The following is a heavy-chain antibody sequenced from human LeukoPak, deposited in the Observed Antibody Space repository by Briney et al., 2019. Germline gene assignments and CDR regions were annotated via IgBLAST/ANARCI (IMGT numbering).Heavy chain of an antibody. V-gene: IGHV5-51*01. CDR3: ARCGPWVMDGSGSYSFWFDP. D-gene: IGHD3-10*01. CDR2: IYPGDSDT. Sequence: GESLKVSCKGSGYSFTSYWIGWVRQMPGKGLEWMGIIYPGDSDTRYSPSFQGQVTISADKSISTAYLQWSSLKASDTAMYYCARCGPWVMDGSGSYSFWFDPWGQGTLVTVSS. J-gene: IGHJ5*02. CDR1: GYSFTSYW.